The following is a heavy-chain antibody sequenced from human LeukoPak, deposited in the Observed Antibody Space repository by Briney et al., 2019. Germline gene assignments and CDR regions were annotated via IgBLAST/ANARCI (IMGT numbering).Heavy chain of an antibody. CDR2: ISGSGDST. CDR1: GFTFSYYA. Sequence: GGSLRLSCAASGFTFSYYAMSWVRQAPGKGLEWVSTISGSGDSTYYADSVKGRFTISRDNSKNTLSLQMNSLRAEDTAVYYCAGTTGKVLPLFDYWGQGTLVTVSS. J-gene: IGHJ4*02. CDR3: AGTTGKVLPLFDY. D-gene: IGHD1-1*01. V-gene: IGHV3-23*01.